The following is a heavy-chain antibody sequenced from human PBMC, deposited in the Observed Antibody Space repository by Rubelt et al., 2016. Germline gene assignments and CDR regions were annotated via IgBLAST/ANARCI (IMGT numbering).Heavy chain of an antibody. Sequence: QLQLQESGPGLVRPSETLSLTCSVSGASINSSPYYWGWIRQPPGKGLEWIASIYYSGSTYYNPSLKSRVTMSVDTSKNQFSLNVTSVTAADTALYYCTRHVSSVWYGGIDYWGQGALVTVSS. CDR1: GASINSSPYY. D-gene: IGHD6-19*01. V-gene: IGHV4-39*01. J-gene: IGHJ4*02. CDR3: TRHVSSVWYGGIDY. CDR2: IYYSGST.